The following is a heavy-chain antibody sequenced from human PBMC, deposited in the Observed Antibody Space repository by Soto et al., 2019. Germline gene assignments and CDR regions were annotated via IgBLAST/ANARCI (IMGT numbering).Heavy chain of an antibody. V-gene: IGHV4-59*12. D-gene: IGHD2-15*01. Sequence: SETLSLTCTVSGGSISSYYWSWIRQPPGKGLEWIGYIYYSGSTYYNPSLKSRVTISVDTSKNQFSLKLSSVTAADTAVYYCAREVVAAQNYYYYMDVWGKGTTVTVSS. CDR2: IYYSGST. CDR1: GGSISSYY. CDR3: AREVVAAQNYYYYMDV. J-gene: IGHJ6*03.